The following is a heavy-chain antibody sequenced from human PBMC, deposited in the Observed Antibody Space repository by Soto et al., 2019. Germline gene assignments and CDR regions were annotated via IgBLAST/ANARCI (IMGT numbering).Heavy chain of an antibody. CDR3: ARGLYDNSGYYCPS. CDR2: ISSSGGTP. CDR1: GFTFSNYF. V-gene: IGHV3-23*01. D-gene: IGHD3-22*01. Sequence: PXVVLSLSCAAPGFTFSNYFMSWVRQATGKGLYWVSSISSSGGTPYYGDSLEGRFIISRDNSRDTLYLQMHSLRAEDTAVYFCARGLYDNSGYYCPSWGQGTLVTVSS. J-gene: IGHJ4*02.